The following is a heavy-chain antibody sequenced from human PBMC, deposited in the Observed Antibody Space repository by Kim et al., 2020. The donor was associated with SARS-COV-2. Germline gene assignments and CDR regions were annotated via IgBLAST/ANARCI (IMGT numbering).Heavy chain of an antibody. Sequence: SETLSLTCAVYGGSFSGYYWSWIRQPPGKGLEWIGEINHSGSTNYNPSLKSRVTISVDTSKNQFSLKLSSVTAADTAVYYCARAPRGGVVHAYYYYGMDV. V-gene: IGHV4-34*01. CDR3: ARAPRGGVVHAYYYYGMDV. D-gene: IGHD3-3*01. J-gene: IGHJ6*01. CDR2: INHSGST. CDR1: GGSFSGYY.